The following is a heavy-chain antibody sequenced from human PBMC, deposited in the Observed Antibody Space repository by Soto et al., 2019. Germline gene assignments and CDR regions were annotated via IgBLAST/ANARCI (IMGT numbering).Heavy chain of an antibody. CDR1: GYTFTSYG. Sequence: QVQLVQSGAEVKKPGASVKVSCKASGYTFTSYGISWVRQAPGQGLEWMGWISAYNGNTNYAQKFQGRVTMTTDTSTSTANMELRSLRSDDTAVYYCARLPITILGVVTPNWFDPWGQGTLVTVSS. D-gene: IGHD3-3*01. V-gene: IGHV1-18*01. CDR2: ISAYNGNT. J-gene: IGHJ5*02. CDR3: ARLPITILGVVTPNWFDP.